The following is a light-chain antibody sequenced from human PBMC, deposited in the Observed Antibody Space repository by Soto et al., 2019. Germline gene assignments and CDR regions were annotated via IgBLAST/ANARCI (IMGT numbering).Light chain of an antibody. Sequence: QSALTQPASVSGSPGQSITISCTGTSGDVGGYNYVSWYQQHPGKAPKLMIYDVSNRPSGVSNRFSGSKSGNTASLTISGLQAEYEADYYCSSYTSSSPPLFGGGTQLTVL. J-gene: IGLJ2*01. CDR2: DVS. V-gene: IGLV2-14*01. CDR1: SGDVGGYNY. CDR3: SSYTSSSPPL.